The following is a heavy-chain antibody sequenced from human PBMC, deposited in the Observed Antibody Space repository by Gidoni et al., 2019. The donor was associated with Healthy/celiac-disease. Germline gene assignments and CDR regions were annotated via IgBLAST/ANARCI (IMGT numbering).Heavy chain of an antibody. V-gene: IGHV3-21*01. D-gene: IGHD3-3*01. Sequence: EVQLVESGGGLVKPGGSLRLSCAASGFTFSSYSMNWVRQAPGKGREWVSSISSSSSYIYYADSVKGRFTISRDNAKNSLYLQMNSLRAEDTAVYYCARWVESFYGMDVWGQGTTVTVSS. J-gene: IGHJ6*02. CDR2: ISSSSSYI. CDR3: ARWVESFYGMDV. CDR1: GFTFSSYS.